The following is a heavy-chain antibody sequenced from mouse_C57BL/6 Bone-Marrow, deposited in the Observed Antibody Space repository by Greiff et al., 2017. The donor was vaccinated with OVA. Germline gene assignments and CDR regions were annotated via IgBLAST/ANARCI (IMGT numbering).Heavy chain of an antibody. CDR1: GFTFSSYA. V-gene: IGHV5-4*01. J-gene: IGHJ1*03. D-gene: IGHD1-1*01. CDR3: ARDYYGSSYVWYFDV. CDR2: ISDGGSYT. Sequence: EVKVVESGGGLVKPGGSLKLSCAASGFTFSSYAMSWVRQTPEKRLEWVATISDGGSYTYYPDNVKGRLTISRDNAKNNLYLQMSHLKSEDTAMYYCARDYYGSSYVWYFDVWGTGTTVTVSS.